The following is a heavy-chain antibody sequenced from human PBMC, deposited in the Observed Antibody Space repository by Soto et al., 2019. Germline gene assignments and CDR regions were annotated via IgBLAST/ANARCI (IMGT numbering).Heavy chain of an antibody. CDR2: ISWNSGSI. J-gene: IGHJ6*03. Sequence: GGSLRLSCAASGFTFDDYAMHWVRQAPGKGLEWVSGISWNSGSIGYADSVKGRFTISRDNAKKSLYLQMNSLRAEDTAVYYCPRDVSSGSRTDHYYYYMDVWGNGTTVTVSS. CDR3: PRDVSSGSRTDHYYYYMDV. V-gene: IGHV3-9*01. CDR1: GFTFDDYA. D-gene: IGHD6-19*01.